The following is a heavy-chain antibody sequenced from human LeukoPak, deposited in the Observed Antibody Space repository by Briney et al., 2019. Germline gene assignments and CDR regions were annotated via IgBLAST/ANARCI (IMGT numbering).Heavy chain of an antibody. CDR2: IKQDGSEK. D-gene: IGHD1-14*01. J-gene: IGHJ3*02. CDR3: ARPLVSGTNRGAFDI. Sequence: GGSLRLSCAASGFTFSSYWMSWVRQAPGKGLEWVANIKQDGSEKYYVDSVKGRFTISRDNAKNSLYLQMNSLRAEDTAVYYYARPLVSGTNRGAFDIWGQGTMVTVSS. V-gene: IGHV3-7*01. CDR1: GFTFSSYW.